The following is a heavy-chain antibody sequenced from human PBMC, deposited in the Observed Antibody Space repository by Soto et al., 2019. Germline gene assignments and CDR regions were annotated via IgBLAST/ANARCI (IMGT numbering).Heavy chain of an antibody. V-gene: IGHV1-3*01. J-gene: IGHJ3*02. CDR1: GYTFTSYA. CDR3: ARGHGYCSGTSCYGLGAFDI. D-gene: IGHD2-2*01. Sequence: QVQLVQSGGEVKKPGASVKVSCKASGYTFTSYAMHWVRQAPGQRLEWMGWINAGNGNTKYSQKFQGRVTITRDTSASTAYMELSSLRSEDTAVYYCARGHGYCSGTSCYGLGAFDIWGQGTMVTVSS. CDR2: INAGNGNT.